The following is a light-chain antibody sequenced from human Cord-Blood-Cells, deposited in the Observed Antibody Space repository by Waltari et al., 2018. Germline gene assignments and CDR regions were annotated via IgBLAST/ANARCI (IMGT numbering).Light chain of an antibody. CDR1: QSVSSSY. Sequence: EIVLTQSPGTLSLSPGERATLSCRASQSVSSSYLAWDQHKPGQAPRLLIYGASSRATGIPDRFSGSGSGTDFTLTISRLEPEDCAVYYCQQYGSSPLTFGGGTKVEIK. J-gene: IGKJ4*01. V-gene: IGKV3-20*01. CDR3: QQYGSSPLT. CDR2: GAS.